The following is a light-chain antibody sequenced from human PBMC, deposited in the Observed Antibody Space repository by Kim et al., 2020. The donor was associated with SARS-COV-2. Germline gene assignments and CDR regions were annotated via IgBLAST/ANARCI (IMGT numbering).Light chain of an antibody. CDR1: QSVSSN. CDR3: QQYNNWPGT. V-gene: IGKV3-15*01. J-gene: IGKJ1*01. CDR2: GAS. Sequence: EIVMTQSPATLSVSPGERATLSCRASQSVSSNLAWYQQKPGQAPRLLINGASTRATGIPARFSGSGSGTDSTLTISSLQSEDFAVYYCQQYNNWPGTFGQGTKVDIK.